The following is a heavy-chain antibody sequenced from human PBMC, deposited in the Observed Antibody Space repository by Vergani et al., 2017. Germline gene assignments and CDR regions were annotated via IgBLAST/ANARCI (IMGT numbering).Heavy chain of an antibody. J-gene: IGHJ6*02. CDR1: GYTFTDHY. V-gene: IGHV1-69-2*01. CDR3: ATPPTLTTGGMEV. Sequence: VPLVQSGAEVKKPGATMKISCKVSGYTFTDHYMHWVQQAPGKGLEWMGLVDPEDGETIYAEKFKGRVTIAADTSTDTAHLELSSLRSEDTDVYYCATPPTLTTGGMEVWGQGTTVIVSS. CDR2: VDPEDGET. D-gene: IGHD4-17*01.